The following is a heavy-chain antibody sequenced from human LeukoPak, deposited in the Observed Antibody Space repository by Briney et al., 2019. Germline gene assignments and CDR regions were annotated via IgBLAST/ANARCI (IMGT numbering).Heavy chain of an antibody. D-gene: IGHD2-21*02. CDR3: ARHGGTYCGGDCYDYYYYYMDV. V-gene: IGHV4-39*01. CDR1: GGSISSSSYY. CDR2: IYYSGST. Sequence: PSETLSLTCTVSGGSISSSSYYWGWIRQPPGKGLEWIGSIYYSGSTYYNPSLKSRVTISVDTSKNQFSLKLSSVTAADTAVYYCARHGGTYCGGDCYDYYYYYMDVWGKGTTVTISS. J-gene: IGHJ6*03.